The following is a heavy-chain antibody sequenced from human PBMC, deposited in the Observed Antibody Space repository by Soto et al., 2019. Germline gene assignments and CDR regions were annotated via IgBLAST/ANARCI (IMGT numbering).Heavy chain of an antibody. V-gene: IGHV4-59*11. J-gene: IGHJ6*02. CDR1: SPSILDRY. CDR3: ARDLWGYCGTDCYPLDV. Sequence: TLSLDFSLHSPSILDRYSSSTADPPCKVLECIGYMYNTGSTVYNPSFKSRVTISVDTSKNQFSLKLNSVTAADTAVYYCARDLWGYCGTDCYPLDVWGQGTTVS. D-gene: IGHD2-21*02. CDR2: MYNTGST.